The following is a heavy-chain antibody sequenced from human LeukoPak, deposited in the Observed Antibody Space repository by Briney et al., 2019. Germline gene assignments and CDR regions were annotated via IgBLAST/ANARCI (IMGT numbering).Heavy chain of an antibody. CDR3: ARVQQLGGAFDI. Sequence: GASVKVSCKASGYIFSGYYMHWVRLAPGQGLEWMGWINPNSGGTNYAQKFQGRVTMTRDTSISTAYMELSRLRSDDTAVYYCARVQQLGGAFDIWGQGTTVTVSS. CDR1: GYIFSGYY. D-gene: IGHD6-13*01. CDR2: INPNSGGT. V-gene: IGHV1-2*02. J-gene: IGHJ3*02.